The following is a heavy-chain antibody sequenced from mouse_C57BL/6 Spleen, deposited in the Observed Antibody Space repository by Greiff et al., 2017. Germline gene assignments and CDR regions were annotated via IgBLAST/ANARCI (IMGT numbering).Heavy chain of an antibody. J-gene: IGHJ3*01. CDR2: IDPSDSYT. V-gene: IGHV1-69*01. Sequence: QVQLQQSGAELVMPGASVKLSCKASGYTFTSYWMHWVKQRPGQGLEWIGEIDPSDSYTNYNQKFKGKSTLTVDKSSSTAYMQLSSLTSEDSAVYYCARGLVTTRDFAYWGQGTLVTVSA. CDR3: ARGLVTTRDFAY. D-gene: IGHD2-12*01. CDR1: GYTFTSYW.